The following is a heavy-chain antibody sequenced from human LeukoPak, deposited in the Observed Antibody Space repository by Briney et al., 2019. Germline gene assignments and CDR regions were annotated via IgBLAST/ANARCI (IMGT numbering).Heavy chain of an antibody. CDR2: ISGSGDNT. CDR1: GFTFSSYA. V-gene: IGHV3-21*01. J-gene: IGHJ3*02. D-gene: IGHD3-10*01. CDR3: ARVGGPVDAFDI. Sequence: GGSLRLSCAASGFTFSSYAMNWVRQAPGKGLEWISSISGSGDNTYYADSVKGRFTISRDNAKNSLYLQMNSLRAEDTAVYYCARVGGPVDAFDIWGQGTMVTVSS.